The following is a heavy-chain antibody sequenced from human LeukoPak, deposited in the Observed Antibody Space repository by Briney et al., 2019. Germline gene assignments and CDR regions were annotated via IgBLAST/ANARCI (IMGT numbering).Heavy chain of an antibody. CDR2: ISGSGGST. Sequence: GGSLRLSCAASGFTFSSYAMSWVRQAPGKGLEWVSVISGSGGSTYYADSVKGRFTISRDNAKNSLYLQMNSLRAEDTAVYYCARDHRIGGFMDLWGKGTTVTVSS. CDR3: ARDHRIGGFMDL. CDR1: GFTFSSYA. J-gene: IGHJ6*04. D-gene: IGHD2-15*01. V-gene: IGHV3-23*01.